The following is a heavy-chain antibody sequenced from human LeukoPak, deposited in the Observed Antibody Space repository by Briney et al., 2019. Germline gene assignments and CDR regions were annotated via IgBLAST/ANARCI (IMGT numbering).Heavy chain of an antibody. J-gene: IGHJ3*01. V-gene: IGHV4-39*07. Sequence: SETLSLTCTDSGGSISSSSYYWGWIRQPPGKGLEWIGSIYYSGSTYYNPSLKSRVTISVDTSKNQLSLKLSSVTAADTAVYYCARRRGDYGSGELDVWGQGTVVTVSS. CDR1: GGSISSSSYY. CDR2: IYYSGST. D-gene: IGHD3-10*01. CDR3: ARRRGDYGSGELDV.